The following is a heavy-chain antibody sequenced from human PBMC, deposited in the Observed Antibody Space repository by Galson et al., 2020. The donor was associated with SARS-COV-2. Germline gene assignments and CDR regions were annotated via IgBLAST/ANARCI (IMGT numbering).Heavy chain of an antibody. V-gene: IGHV5-51*01. Sequence: HGESLKISCKGSGYSFTNYWIGWVRQMPGKGLEWMWIIYPGDSDTRYSTSFQGQVTISADKSISTAYLQWSSLKASDTAMYYCARHNSSSSGWDLYYFDYWGQGTLVTVSS. CDR1: GYSFTNYW. D-gene: IGHD6-6*01. CDR3: ARHNSSSSGWDLYYFDY. CDR2: IYPGDSDT. J-gene: IGHJ4*02.